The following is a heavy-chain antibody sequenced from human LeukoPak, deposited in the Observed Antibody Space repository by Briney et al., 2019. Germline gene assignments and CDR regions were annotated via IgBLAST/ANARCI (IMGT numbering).Heavy chain of an antibody. Sequence: ASVKVSCKASGYTFTSYGISWVRQAPGQGLEWMGWIGTYNGNTNYAQKVQGRVTMTTDTSTSTAYMELRSLRSDDTAVYYCARAAISKDGSGYFYWGQGTLVTVSS. CDR2: IGTYNGNT. CDR3: ARAAISKDGSGYFY. CDR1: GYTFTSYG. D-gene: IGHD3-22*01. J-gene: IGHJ4*02. V-gene: IGHV1-18*01.